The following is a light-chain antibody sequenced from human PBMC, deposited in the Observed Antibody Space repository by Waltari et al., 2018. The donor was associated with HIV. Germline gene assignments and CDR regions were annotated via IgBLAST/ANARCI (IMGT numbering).Light chain of an antibody. J-gene: IGLJ3*02. V-gene: IGLV1-51*01. CDR2: GTS. CDR1: SSPLSHHF. Sequence: QSVLTQPPPVSAAPGHKVTIPCSGSSSPLSHHFVTSFQQLPATPPKLLIYGTSKRPAGIPHRFSASKSGASATLAITGLQTGDEAVYYCGTWYNNLSAFWVFGGGTKVTVL. CDR3: GTWYNNLSAFWV.